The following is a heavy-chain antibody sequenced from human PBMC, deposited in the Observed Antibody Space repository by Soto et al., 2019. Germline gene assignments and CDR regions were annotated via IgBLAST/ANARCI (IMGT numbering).Heavy chain of an antibody. Sequence: EVQLVESGGGLVQPGGSLRLSCAASGFTFSSYWMSWVRQAPGKGLEWVANIKQDGSEKYYVDSVKGRFTISRDNAKNSLYLQMNSLRAEDTAVYYCARDTRGLLWFGELSVWGQGTTVTVSS. CDR2: IKQDGSEK. CDR1: GFTFSSYW. CDR3: ARDTRGLLWFGELSV. V-gene: IGHV3-7*01. D-gene: IGHD3-10*01. J-gene: IGHJ6*02.